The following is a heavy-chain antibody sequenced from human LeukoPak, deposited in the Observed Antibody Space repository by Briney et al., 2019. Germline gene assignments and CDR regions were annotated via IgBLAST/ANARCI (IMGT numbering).Heavy chain of an antibody. CDR1: GYTFTAYY. V-gene: IGHV1-24*01. Sequence: GASVKVSCKASGYTFTAYYMHWVRQAPGKGLEWMGGFHPEDGETIYAQKFQGRVTVTEDTSTDTAYVELSSLRSEDTAVYYCATQGGARYHYESSGYYYEFDYWGQGTLVTVSS. J-gene: IGHJ4*02. D-gene: IGHD3-22*01. CDR3: ATQGGARYHYESSGYYYEFDY. CDR2: FHPEDGET.